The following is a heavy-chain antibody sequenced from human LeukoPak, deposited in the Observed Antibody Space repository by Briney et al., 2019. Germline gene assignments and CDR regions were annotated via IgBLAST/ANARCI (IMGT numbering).Heavy chain of an antibody. J-gene: IGHJ4*02. D-gene: IGHD3-22*01. V-gene: IGHV1-46*01. CDR1: GYTFTSYY. CDR2: INPSGGST. Sequence: ASVKLSCKSSGYTFTSYYMHWVRQAPGQGLEWMGIINPSGGSTNYAQKFQGRVTMTRATSTSTVYMELSSLRSEDTAVYYCARSNNYYESSGYYAKSRRDFDYWGQGTLVTVSS. CDR3: ARSNNYYESSGYYAKSRRDFDY.